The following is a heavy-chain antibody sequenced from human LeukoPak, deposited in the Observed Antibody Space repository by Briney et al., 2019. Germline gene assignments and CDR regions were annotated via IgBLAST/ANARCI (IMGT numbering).Heavy chain of an antibody. CDR3: ARGASPDV. V-gene: IGHV3-53*01. CDR2: IYRGGGT. J-gene: IGHJ6*04. CDR1: GFTFSNYW. D-gene: IGHD3-16*01. Sequence: PGGSLRLSCAASGFTFSNYWMHWVRQVPGKGLEWVSIIYRGGGTSYANSVRGRFTVSRDNSKNTLYLQMNSLRAEDTAVYYCARGASPDVWGKGTTVTVSS.